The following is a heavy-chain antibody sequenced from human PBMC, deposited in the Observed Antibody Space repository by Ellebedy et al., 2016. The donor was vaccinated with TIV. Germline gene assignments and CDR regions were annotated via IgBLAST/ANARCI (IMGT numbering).Heavy chain of an antibody. V-gene: IGHV1-2*02. D-gene: IGHD1-26*01. Sequence: AASVKVSCKASGYTITAYYMHWVRQAPGQGLEWMGSINPDSGDANYAQKFQGRVTMTTDTSTSTAYLELTSLRSDDTAIYYCARGADLLGPTAEYFQHWGQGTLVTVSS. CDR2: INPDSGDA. CDR1: GYTITAYY. CDR3: ARGADLLGPTAEYFQH. J-gene: IGHJ1*01.